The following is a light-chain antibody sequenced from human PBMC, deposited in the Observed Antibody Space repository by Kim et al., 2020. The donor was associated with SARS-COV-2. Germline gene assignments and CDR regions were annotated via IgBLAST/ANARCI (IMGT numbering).Light chain of an antibody. CDR2: QDI. J-gene: IGLJ2*01. V-gene: IGLV3-1*01. CDR1: KLGDKY. CDR3: NSRDSSGNHVV. Sequence: SYELTQPPSVSVSPGQTASITCSGDKLGDKYVCWFQQKSGQSPVLVIYQDIKRPSGIPERFSGSSSGNTASLTITGAQAEDEADYYCNSRDSSGNHVVFG.